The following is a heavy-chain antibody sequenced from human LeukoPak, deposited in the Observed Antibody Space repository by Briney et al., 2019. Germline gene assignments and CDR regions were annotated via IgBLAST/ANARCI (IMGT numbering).Heavy chain of an antibody. CDR2: IKQDGSEK. Sequence: CWMSWVRQAPGKGLEWVANIKQDGSEKYYVDSVKGRFTISRDNAKNSLYLQMNSLRAEDTAVYYCARDIPPYYYGSGSFNGDWFDPWGQGTLVTVSS. CDR3: ARDIPPYYYGSGSFNGDWFDP. V-gene: IGHV3-7*01. J-gene: IGHJ5*02. D-gene: IGHD3-10*01. CDR1: CW.